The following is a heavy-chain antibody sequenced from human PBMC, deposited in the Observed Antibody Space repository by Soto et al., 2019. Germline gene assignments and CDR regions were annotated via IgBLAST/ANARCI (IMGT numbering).Heavy chain of an antibody. CDR2: IHYSGSA. D-gene: IGHD6-19*01. CDR3: ARGVGGSGLNWFDP. J-gene: IGHJ5*02. CDR1: GSYIMGYY. Sequence: SETLSLTRTCSGSYIMGYYGTWIRQAPERGLEWIGYIHYSGSANYNPYLNSRLTMSVDRSKSQFSMKLASVTAADTAVYYCARGVGGSGLNWFDPWGQGTLVTVSS. V-gene: IGHV4-59*12.